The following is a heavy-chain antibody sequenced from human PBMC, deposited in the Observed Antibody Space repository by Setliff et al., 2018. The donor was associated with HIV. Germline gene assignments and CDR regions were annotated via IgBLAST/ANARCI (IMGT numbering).Heavy chain of an antibody. CDR3: VRGTGGLDS. V-gene: IGHV3-74*01. CDR1: GFIFSDFW. Sequence: QSGGSLRLSCVASGFIFSDFWMHWVRQRPGQGPMWISHVINDGSDASYAESVKGRFTVSRDNARNMVFLQMNNLRAEDSGVYYCVRGTGGLDSWGQGTLVTVSS. CDR2: VINDGSDA. D-gene: IGHD1-1*01. J-gene: IGHJ4*02.